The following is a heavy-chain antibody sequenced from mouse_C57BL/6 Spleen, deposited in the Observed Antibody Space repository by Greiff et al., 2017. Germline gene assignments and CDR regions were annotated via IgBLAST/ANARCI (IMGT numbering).Heavy chain of an antibody. CDR3: AKLGFDD. CDR1: GYSFTGYY. J-gene: IGHJ2*01. CDR2: INPSTGGT. Sequence: VHVKQSGPELVKPGASVKISCKASGYSFTGYYMNWVKQSPEKSLEWIGEINPSTGGTTYNQKFKAKATLTVDKSSSTAYMQLKSLTSEDSAVYYCAKLGFDDWGQGTTLTVSS. V-gene: IGHV1-42*01. D-gene: IGHD4-1*01.